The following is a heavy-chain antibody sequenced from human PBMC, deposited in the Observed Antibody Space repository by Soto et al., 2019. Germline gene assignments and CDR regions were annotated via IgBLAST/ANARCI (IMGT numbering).Heavy chain of an antibody. D-gene: IGHD3-3*01. J-gene: IGHJ5*02. CDR2: IYPGDSDT. Sequence: GESLKISCKGSGYSFTSYWIGWVRQMPGKGLEWMGIIYPGDSDTRYSPSFQGQVTISADKSISTAYLQWSSLKASDTAMYYCARHAYPGVVRNWFDPWGQGTLVTVSS. CDR3: ARHAYPGVVRNWFDP. V-gene: IGHV5-51*01. CDR1: GYSFTSYW.